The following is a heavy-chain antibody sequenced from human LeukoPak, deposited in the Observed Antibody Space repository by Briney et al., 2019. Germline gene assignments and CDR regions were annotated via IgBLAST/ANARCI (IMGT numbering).Heavy chain of an antibody. CDR2: VYYTGNL. D-gene: IGHD6-13*01. V-gene: IGHV4-59*01. CDR3: ARGSAPGTGSPSLDS. Sequence: SETLSLTCSVSGGSIGKYHWTWIRQPPGKRLEWIGYVYYTGNLNYNPSLDHRVSLSIDTSKNQFSLSLSSVTAADTAVYYCARGSAPGTGSPSLDSWGQGTLVTVSS. J-gene: IGHJ4*02. CDR1: GGSIGKYH.